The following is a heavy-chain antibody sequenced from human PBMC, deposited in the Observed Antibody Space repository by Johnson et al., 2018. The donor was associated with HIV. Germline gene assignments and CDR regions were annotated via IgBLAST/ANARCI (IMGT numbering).Heavy chain of an antibody. V-gene: IGHV3-66*02. J-gene: IGHJ3*02. D-gene: IGHD5-18*01. CDR2: IYSDDST. CDR1: RFTVSGHY. Sequence: EVQLVESGGGFVQPVGSPRLSCPASRFTVSGHYMNWVRQAPGLGLEWVSVIYSDDSTYYADSVKGRFILSRDNSWNSVSLQMIILRPKDTAMYYCARARVGDSFAGWGTDAFDIWGQGTMVTVSS. CDR3: ARARVGDSFAGWGTDAFDI.